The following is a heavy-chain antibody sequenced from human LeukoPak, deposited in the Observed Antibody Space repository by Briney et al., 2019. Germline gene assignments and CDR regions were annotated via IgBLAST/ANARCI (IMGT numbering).Heavy chain of an antibody. D-gene: IGHD6-13*01. CDR3: ARQRKEQLIRGGFDF. Sequence: GESLKISCMGSGYSFTDYWINWVRQMPGKGLEWMGRIDPSDSYTNYSPSFQGHVTISTDKSISTAYLQWSSLKASDTAICYCARQRKEQLIRGGFDFWGQGTLVTVSS. J-gene: IGHJ4*02. CDR2: IDPSDSYT. V-gene: IGHV5-10-1*01. CDR1: GYSFTDYW.